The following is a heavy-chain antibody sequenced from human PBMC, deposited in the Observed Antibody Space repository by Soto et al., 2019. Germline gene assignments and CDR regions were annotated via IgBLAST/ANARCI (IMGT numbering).Heavy chain of an antibody. J-gene: IGHJ6*02. CDR1: GFTFSSYG. D-gene: IGHD2-15*01. V-gene: IGHV3-30*18. Sequence: QVQLVESGGGVVQPGRSLRLSCAASGFTFSSYGMHWVRQAPGKGLEWVAVISYDGSNKYYADSLKGRFTISRDNSKNQLYLQMNSLRAEDTDVYYCAKDAHIVVVVAAAYYGMDVWGQGTTVTVS. CDR3: AKDAHIVVVVAAAYYGMDV. CDR2: ISYDGSNK.